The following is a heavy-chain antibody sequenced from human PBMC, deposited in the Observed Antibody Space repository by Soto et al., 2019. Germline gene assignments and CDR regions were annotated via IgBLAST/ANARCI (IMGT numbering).Heavy chain of an antibody. D-gene: IGHD6-6*01. CDR2: ISYDGSNK. J-gene: IGHJ6*02. CDR1: GFTFSSYG. Sequence: GGSLRLSCAASGFTFSSYGMHWVRQAPGKGLEWVAVISYDGSNKYYADSVKGRFTISRDNSKNTLYLQMNSLRAEDTAVYYCAKDGEQLVFYGMDVWGQGTTVTVSS. V-gene: IGHV3-30*18. CDR3: AKDGEQLVFYGMDV.